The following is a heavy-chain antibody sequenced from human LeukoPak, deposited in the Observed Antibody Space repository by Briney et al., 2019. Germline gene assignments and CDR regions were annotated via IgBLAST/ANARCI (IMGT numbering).Heavy chain of an antibody. V-gene: IGHV3-7*01. CDR3: ARGINDFWSGYYTDY. CDR2: IKQDGSEK. Sequence: GGSLRLSCAASGFTFSSYWMSWVRQAPGKGLEWVANIKQDGSEKYYVDSVKGRFTISRDNAKNSRYLQMNSLRAEDTAVYYCARGINDFWSGYYTDYWGQGTLVTVSS. D-gene: IGHD3-3*01. J-gene: IGHJ4*02. CDR1: GFTFSSYW.